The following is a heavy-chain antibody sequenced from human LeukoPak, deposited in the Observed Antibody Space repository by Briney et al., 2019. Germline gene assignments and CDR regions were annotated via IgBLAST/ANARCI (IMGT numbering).Heavy chain of an antibody. V-gene: IGHV4-4*07. Sequence: SQTLSLTCTVSGGSISGFYWSWIRQPAGKGLEWIGRIYTSGSTNYNPSLNSRVTMAVDTSKNQFSLRLRSVTAADTAVYYCARGGGDYGDLANDYWGQGTLVTVS. CDR3: ARGGGDYGDLANDY. D-gene: IGHD4-17*01. J-gene: IGHJ4*02. CDR2: IYTSGST. CDR1: GGSISGFY.